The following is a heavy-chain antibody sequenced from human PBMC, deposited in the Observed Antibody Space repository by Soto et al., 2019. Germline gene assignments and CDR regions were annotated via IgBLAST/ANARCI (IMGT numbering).Heavy chain of an antibody. D-gene: IGHD2-15*01. V-gene: IGHV3-23*01. CDR2: VSGTGDKT. CDR1: GFTFSNYA. Sequence: GGSLRLSCAASGFTFSNYAMNWVRQAPGKGLDWVSAVSGTGDKTYYADSVKGRFTISRDNSMNTLFLQMNSLRAEDTALYYCAKPGRYCSGGAFQSSPNWLDPWGQATLVTVSS. J-gene: IGHJ5*02. CDR3: AKPGRYCSGGAFQSSPNWLDP.